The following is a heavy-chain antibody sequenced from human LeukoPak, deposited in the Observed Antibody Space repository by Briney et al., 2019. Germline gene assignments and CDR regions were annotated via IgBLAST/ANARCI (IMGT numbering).Heavy chain of an antibody. J-gene: IGHJ4*02. Sequence: SETLSLTCTVSSGSISRYYWSWIRQPPGKGLDWIGYIYYTGSTYYNPSLKSRVTISLDTSKNQFSLKLNSVTAADTAVYFCATLVSTRYYFDYWGQGTLVTVSS. D-gene: IGHD5/OR15-5a*01. CDR3: ATLVSTRYYFDY. CDR1: SGSISRYY. CDR2: IYYTGST. V-gene: IGHV4-59*01.